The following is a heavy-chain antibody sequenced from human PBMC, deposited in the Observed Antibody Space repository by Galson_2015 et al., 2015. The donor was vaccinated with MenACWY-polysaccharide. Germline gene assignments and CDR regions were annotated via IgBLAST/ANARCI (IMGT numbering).Heavy chain of an antibody. D-gene: IGHD3-3*01. J-gene: IGHJ3*02. CDR1: GFTFSRFW. CDR3: ARDEWSHAFDI. V-gene: IGHV3-74*01. Sequence: SLRLSCAASGFTFSRFWMHWVRQAPGKGLVWVSRINSDGSSTTYADSVKGRFTISRDNAKNTLYLQMNSLRAEDTAVYYCARDEWSHAFDIWGQGTIVTLSS. CDR2: INSDGSST.